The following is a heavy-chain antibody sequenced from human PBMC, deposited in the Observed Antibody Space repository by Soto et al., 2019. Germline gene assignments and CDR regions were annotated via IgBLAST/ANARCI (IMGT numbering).Heavy chain of an antibody. Sequence: SETLSLTCTVSGGSISSGDYYWSWIRQPPGKGLEWIGYIYYSGSTYYNPSLKSRVTISVDTSKNQFSLKLSSVTAADTAVYYCARALSYYDSSGSLFDYWGQGTLVTVSS. D-gene: IGHD3-22*01. CDR1: GGSISSGDYY. J-gene: IGHJ4*02. V-gene: IGHV4-30-4*01. CDR2: IYYSGST. CDR3: ARALSYYDSSGSLFDY.